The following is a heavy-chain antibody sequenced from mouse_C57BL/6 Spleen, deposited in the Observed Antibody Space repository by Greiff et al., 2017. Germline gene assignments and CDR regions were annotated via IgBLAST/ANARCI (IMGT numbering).Heavy chain of an antibody. CDR1: GYTFTTSP. CDR2: FHPYNDDT. CDR3: ARGFYYDYDGFAY. V-gene: IGHV1-47*01. Sequence: VQLQQSGAELVKPGASVKMSCKASGYTFTTSPIEWMKQNHGKSLEWIGNFHPYNDDTKYNEKFKGKATLTVEKSSSTVYLELSRLTSDDSAVYYWARGFYYDYDGFAYWGQGTLVTVSA. J-gene: IGHJ3*01. D-gene: IGHD2-4*01.